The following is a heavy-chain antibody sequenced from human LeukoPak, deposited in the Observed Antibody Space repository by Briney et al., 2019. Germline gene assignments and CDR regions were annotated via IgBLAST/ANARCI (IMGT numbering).Heavy chain of an antibody. CDR3: AKSATVWGGYFDY. Sequence: GGSLRLSCTASGFTFSSYGMHWVRQAPGKGLEWVAFIRYDGSNKYYADSVKGRFTISRDNSKNTLYLQMNSLRAEDTAVYYCAKSATVWGGYFDYWGQGTLVTVSS. D-gene: IGHD4-17*01. J-gene: IGHJ4*02. V-gene: IGHV3-30*02. CDR2: IRYDGSNK. CDR1: GFTFSSYG.